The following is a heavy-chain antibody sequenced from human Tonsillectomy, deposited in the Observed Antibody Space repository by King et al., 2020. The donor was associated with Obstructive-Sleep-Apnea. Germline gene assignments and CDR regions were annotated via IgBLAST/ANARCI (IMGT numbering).Heavy chain of an antibody. CDR3: ARPNILTGSAFDY. Sequence: QLVQSGAEVKKPGASVKVSCKASGYTFTSYGISWVRQAPGQGLEWVGWIRAYKGNTNYAQKLKGRCTMTTDTSTSTAYMELRSLRSDDTAVYYCARPNILTGSAFDYWGQGTLVTVSS. V-gene: IGHV1-18*01. J-gene: IGHJ4*02. CDR2: IRAYKGNT. D-gene: IGHD3-9*01. CDR1: GYTFTSYG.